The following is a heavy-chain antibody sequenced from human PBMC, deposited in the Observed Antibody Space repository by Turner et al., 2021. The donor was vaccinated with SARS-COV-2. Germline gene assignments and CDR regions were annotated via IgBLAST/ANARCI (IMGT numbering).Heavy chain of an antibody. Sequence: QLQLEESGPGLVKASETLSLTCGVYGGSVTNSFYFWGWVPQAPGRGLELIASMSYSEMTYHNPSLRSRVSISKDTSKNQFSLRLTSLTAADTAIYYCATKTHCGSDCYSKYFDLWGRGTPVTVAS. CDR3: ATKTHCGSDCYSKYFDL. D-gene: IGHD2-21*02. CDR2: MSYSEMT. V-gene: IGHV4-39*01. J-gene: IGHJ2*01. CDR1: GGSVTNSFYF.